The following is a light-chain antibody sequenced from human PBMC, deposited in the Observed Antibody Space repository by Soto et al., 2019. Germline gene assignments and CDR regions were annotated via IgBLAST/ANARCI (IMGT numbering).Light chain of an antibody. CDR1: QTISSW. Sequence: DIQMTQSPSTLSGSVGDRVTITCRASQTISSWLAWYQQKPGKAPSLLIYEASSLENGVPSRFSGSGSGTEFSLTISSLQPDDSATYYCQQYHIYSGTFGQGTKVDIK. CDR2: EAS. CDR3: QQYHIYSGT. V-gene: IGKV1-5*03. J-gene: IGKJ1*01.